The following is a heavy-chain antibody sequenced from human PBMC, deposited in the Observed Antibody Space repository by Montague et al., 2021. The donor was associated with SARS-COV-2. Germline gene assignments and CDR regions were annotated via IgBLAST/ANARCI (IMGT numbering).Heavy chain of an antibody. V-gene: IGHV3-74*01. CDR2: IKFDGTVI. D-gene: IGHD3-10*01. CDR3: VRVGYGSGSYWAFDI. Sequence: SLRLSCAASGFAFNNYWMHWVRQAPGKGLVWVSRIKFDGTVIHYADSVKGRFTISRDNAKNTLYLQMNSLRVEETAVYYCVRVGYGSGSYWAFDIWGQGTMVTVSS. J-gene: IGHJ3*02. CDR1: GFAFNNYW.